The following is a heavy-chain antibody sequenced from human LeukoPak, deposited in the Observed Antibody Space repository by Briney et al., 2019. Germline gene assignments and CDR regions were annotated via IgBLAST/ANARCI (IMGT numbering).Heavy chain of an antibody. V-gene: IGHV1-8*01. CDR1: GYTFTSYD. Sequence: ASVKVSCKASGYTFTSYDINWVRQATGQGLEWMGWMNPNSGNTGYAQKFQGGVTMTRNTSISTAYMELSSLRSEDTAVYYCARGLGAYSTYYFDYWGQGTLVTVSS. D-gene: IGHD2-21*01. CDR2: MNPNSGNT. CDR3: ARGLGAYSTYYFDY. J-gene: IGHJ4*02.